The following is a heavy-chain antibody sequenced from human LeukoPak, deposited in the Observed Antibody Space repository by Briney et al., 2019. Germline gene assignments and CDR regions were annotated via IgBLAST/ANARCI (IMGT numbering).Heavy chain of an antibody. D-gene: IGHD6-19*01. CDR1: GGSISSYY. CDR2: IYYSGGT. CDR3: ARDLPTSSGPL. J-gene: IGHJ4*02. V-gene: IGHV4-59*01. Sequence: SETLSLSCTVSGGSISSYYWSWIRQPPGKGLEWIGYIYYSGGTNYNPSLKSRVTISLDASKNQFSLKLSSVTPADTAVYYCARDLPTSSGPLWGRGTLVTVSA.